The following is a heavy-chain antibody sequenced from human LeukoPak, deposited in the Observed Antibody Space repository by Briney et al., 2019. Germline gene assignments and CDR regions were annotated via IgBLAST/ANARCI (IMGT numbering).Heavy chain of an antibody. V-gene: IGHV1-69*13. CDR3: ASGYLYNWFDP. D-gene: IGHD3-22*01. Sequence: GASVKVSCKASGGTFSSYAISWVRQAPGQGLEWMGGIIPIFGTANYTQKFQGRVTITADESTSTAYMELSSLRSEDTAVYYCASGYLYNWFDPWGQGTLVTVSS. J-gene: IGHJ5*02. CDR1: GGTFSSYA. CDR2: IIPIFGTA.